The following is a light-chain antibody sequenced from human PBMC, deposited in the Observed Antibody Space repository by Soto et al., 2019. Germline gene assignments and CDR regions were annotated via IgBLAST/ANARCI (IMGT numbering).Light chain of an antibody. CDR2: EDT. Sequence: QSVLTQPPSVSGAAGERVTISCTGSSSNIGAGYEVHWYQQLPGTSPKLLIYEDTDRPSGVPDRFSGSKSGTSASLAITGLLAEDEADYYCQSYDNSLSGSYVFGTGTKLTVL. CDR1: SSNIGAGYE. J-gene: IGLJ1*01. V-gene: IGLV1-40*01. CDR3: QSYDNSLSGSYV.